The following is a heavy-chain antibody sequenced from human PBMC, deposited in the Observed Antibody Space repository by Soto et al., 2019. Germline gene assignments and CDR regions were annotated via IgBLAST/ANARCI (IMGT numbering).Heavy chain of an antibody. CDR2: ISSSSSYI. CDR1: GFTFSSYS. V-gene: IGHV3-21*01. Sequence: GGSLRLSCAASGFTFSSYSMNWVRQAPGKGLEWVSSISSSSSYIYYADSVKGRFTISRDNAKNSLYLQMNSLRAEDTAVYYCARDNPIGAFDIWGQGTMVTVSS. D-gene: IGHD3-16*01. CDR3: ARDNPIGAFDI. J-gene: IGHJ3*02.